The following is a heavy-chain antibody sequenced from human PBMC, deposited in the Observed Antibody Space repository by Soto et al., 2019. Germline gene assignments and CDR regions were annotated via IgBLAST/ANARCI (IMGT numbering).Heavy chain of an antibody. J-gene: IGHJ6*02. CDR3: ASSPDSMAARPDGYYYYGRDV. CDR2: INPSGGST. CDR1: GYTFTSYY. V-gene: IGHV1-46*01. Sequence: QVQLVQSGAEVKKPGASVKVSCKASGYTFTSYYMHWVRQAPGQGLEWMGIINPSGGSTSYAQKFQGRVTMTRDTSTSTVYMGMSSLRSEDTAVYYCASSPDSMAARPDGYYYYGRDVCGQGTTVTVSS. D-gene: IGHD6-6*01.